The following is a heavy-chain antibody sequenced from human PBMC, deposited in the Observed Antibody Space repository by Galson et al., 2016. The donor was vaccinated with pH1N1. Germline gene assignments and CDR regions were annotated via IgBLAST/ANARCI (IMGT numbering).Heavy chain of an antibody. J-gene: IGHJ2*01. D-gene: IGHD4-17*01. CDR3: ARGGDGDYNLYFDL. V-gene: IGHV3-7*01. CDR1: GFTFSSYW. Sequence: SLRLSCAASGFTFSSYWMNWVRQAPGKGLEWVANIKQDGSEKYYVDSVKGRFTISRDNVENSLSLHMNSLRAEDTAVYFCARGGDGDYNLYFDLWGRGALVTVSS. CDR2: IKQDGSEK.